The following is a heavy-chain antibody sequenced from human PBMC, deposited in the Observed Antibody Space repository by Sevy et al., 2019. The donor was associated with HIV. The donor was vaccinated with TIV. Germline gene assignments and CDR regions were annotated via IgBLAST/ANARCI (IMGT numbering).Heavy chain of an antibody. J-gene: IGHJ4*02. CDR1: GFTFSSYW. CDR2: IKEDGSEK. V-gene: IGHV3-7*03. Sequence: GGSLRLSCAASGFTFSSYWMTWVRQAPGKGLEWVANIKEDGSEKYYVDSVKGRFSISRDNAKNSLYLQMNSLRAEDTATYYCVREPRYIEASGTFFDCWGQGTLVTVSS. CDR3: VREPRYIEASGTFFDC. D-gene: IGHD6-13*01.